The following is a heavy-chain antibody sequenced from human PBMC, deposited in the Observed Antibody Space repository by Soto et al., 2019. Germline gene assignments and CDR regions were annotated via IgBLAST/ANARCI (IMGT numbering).Heavy chain of an antibody. V-gene: IGHV4-30-2*05. J-gene: IGHJ3*02. CDR3: AREASPDAFDI. CDR2: IYYSGST. Sequence: SETLSLTCAVSGGSISSGGYSWSWIRQPPGKGLEWIGYIYYSGSTYYNASLKSRISISVDTSQNQFSLKLSSVTAADTAVYYCAREASPDAFDIWGQGTMVTVSS. CDR1: GGSISSGGYS.